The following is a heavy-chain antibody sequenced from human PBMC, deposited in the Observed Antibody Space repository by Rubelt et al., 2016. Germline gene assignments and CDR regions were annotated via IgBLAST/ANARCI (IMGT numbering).Heavy chain of an antibody. Sequence: GGGVVQPGRSLRLSCAASGFTFNSYTMHWFRQAPGKGLEWVAVISYDGSGKYSADSVKGRFTISRDNSKNTLYLQMNSLRAEDTAVYYCAKDYPSREWLLPFDYWGQGTLVTVSS. D-gene: IGHD3-3*01. CDR2: ISYDGSGK. J-gene: IGHJ4*02. V-gene: IGHV3-30*04. CDR3: AKDYPSREWLLPFDY. CDR1: GFTFNSYT.